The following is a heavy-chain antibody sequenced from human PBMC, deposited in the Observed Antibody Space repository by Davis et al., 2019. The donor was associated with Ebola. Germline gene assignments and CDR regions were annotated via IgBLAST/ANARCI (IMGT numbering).Heavy chain of an antibody. Sequence: GESLKISCVASGLTFSRYGMHWVRQTPGKGLEWVAFIWFDGRNAHYIDSVKGRFNIFRDNSKNTLYLLSLHQGPIGLPPGTLLQEHLWG. CDR1: GLTFSRYG. CDR3: LQEHL. CDR2: IWFDGRNA. V-gene: IGHV3-30*02. J-gene: IGHJ6*01.